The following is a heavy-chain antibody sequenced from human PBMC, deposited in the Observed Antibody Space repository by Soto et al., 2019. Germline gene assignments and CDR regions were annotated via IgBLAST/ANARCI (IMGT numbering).Heavy chain of an antibody. J-gene: IGHJ4*01. D-gene: IGHD5-12*01. V-gene: IGHV4-61*01. Sequence: PSETLSLTCTVSGGSVSSGSYYWSWIRQPPGKGLEWIGYIYYSGSTNYNPSLKSRVTISVDTSKNQFSLKLSSVTAADTAVYYCATSGYDGYLGYCGHGTLVTVPS. CDR1: GGSVSSGSYY. CDR3: ATSGYDGYLGY. CDR2: IYYSGST.